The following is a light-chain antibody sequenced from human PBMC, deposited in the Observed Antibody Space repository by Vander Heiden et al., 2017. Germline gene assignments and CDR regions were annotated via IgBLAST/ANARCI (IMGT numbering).Light chain of an antibody. V-gene: IGKV2-28*01. CDR3: MQASQTPYT. CDR2: LGS. CDR1: ESLRHSNGYNY. J-gene: IGKJ2*01. Sequence: ILMTPSPLSLPVTPGEPAVISCRCRESLRHSNGYNYLDWYLQKPGQSPQLLIYLGSNRASAVPDRFSGSGSGTDFTLKIRRVEAEDVGVYYCMQASQTPYTFGQGTKLEIK.